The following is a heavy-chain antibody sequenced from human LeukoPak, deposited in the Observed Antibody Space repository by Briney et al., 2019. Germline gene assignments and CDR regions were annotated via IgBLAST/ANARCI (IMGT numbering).Heavy chain of an antibody. Sequence: GGSLRLSCAACGFTFSNYAINWVRQGPGKGLEWVSAISASGGSSYYAGSVRDRFTISRDNSKNMLYLKMSSLRAEDTAVYYCAKEMALGIAVAGFFDFWGQGTLVTASS. CDR2: ISASGGSS. CDR1: GFTFSNYA. V-gene: IGHV3-23*01. J-gene: IGHJ4*02. CDR3: AKEMALGIAVAGFFDF. D-gene: IGHD6-19*01.